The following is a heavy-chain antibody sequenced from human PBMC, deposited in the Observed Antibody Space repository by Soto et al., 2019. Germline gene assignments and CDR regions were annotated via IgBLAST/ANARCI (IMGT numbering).Heavy chain of an antibody. CDR2: INPNSGGT. D-gene: IGHD2-2*01. J-gene: IGHJ6*02. V-gene: IGHV1-2*04. CDR3: ARDSLGYCSSTSCYESSYYGMDV. CDR1: GYTFTGYY. Sequence: GPPVKVSCKASGYTFTGYYMHWVRQAPGQGLEWMGWINPNSGGTNYAQKFQGWVTMTRDTSISTAYMELSRLRSDDTAVYYCARDSLGYCSSTSCYESSYYGMDVWGQGTTVTVSS.